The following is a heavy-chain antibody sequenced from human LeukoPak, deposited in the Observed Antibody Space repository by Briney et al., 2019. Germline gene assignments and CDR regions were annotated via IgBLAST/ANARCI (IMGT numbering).Heavy chain of an antibody. J-gene: IGHJ4*02. CDR2: IYYSGST. V-gene: IGHV4-61*01. Sequence: PSETLSLTCTVSGGSVSSGSYYWSWIRQPPGKGLEWIGYIYYSGSTNYNPSLKSRDTISVDTSKKQFSLNLSSVTAADTAVYYCARAPYFDWLLYPSPFFDYWGQGTLVTVSS. CDR3: ARAPYFDWLLYPSPFFDY. D-gene: IGHD3-9*01. CDR1: GGSVSSGSYY.